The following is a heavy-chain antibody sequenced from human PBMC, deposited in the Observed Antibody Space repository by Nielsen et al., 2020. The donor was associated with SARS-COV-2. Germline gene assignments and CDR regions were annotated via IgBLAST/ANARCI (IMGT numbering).Heavy chain of an antibody. D-gene: IGHD4-23*01. V-gene: IGHV3-30*03. CDR2: ISYDGSNK. J-gene: IGHJ3*02. Sequence: GGSLRLSCAASGFTFSSYGMHWVRQAPGKGLEWVAVISYDGSNKYYADSVKGRFTISRDNSKNTLYLQMNSLRAEDTAVYYCARDGSTVVTHAFDIWGQGTMVTVSS. CDR3: ARDGSTVVTHAFDI. CDR1: GFTFSSYG.